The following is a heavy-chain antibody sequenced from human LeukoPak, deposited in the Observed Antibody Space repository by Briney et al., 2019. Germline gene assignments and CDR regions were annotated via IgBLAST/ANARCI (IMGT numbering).Heavy chain of an antibody. D-gene: IGHD2-2*02. Sequence: AASVKVSCKASGYTFTGYYMHWVRQAPGQGLEWMGWINPNSGGTNYAQKFQGRVTMTRDTSISTAYMELSRLRSDDTAVYYCARSGGNIVVVPAAINNYYYYHMDVWGKGTTVTVSS. J-gene: IGHJ6*03. CDR2: INPNSGGT. CDR3: ARSGGNIVVVPAAINNYYYYHMDV. V-gene: IGHV1-2*02. CDR1: GYTFTGYY.